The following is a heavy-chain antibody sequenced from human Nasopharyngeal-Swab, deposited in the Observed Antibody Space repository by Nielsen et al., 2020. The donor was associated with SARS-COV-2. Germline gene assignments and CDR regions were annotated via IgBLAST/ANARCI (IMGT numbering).Heavy chain of an antibody. Sequence: ETLSLTCAASGFTFSSYWMHWVRQAPGKGLVWVSRISPDGTTTGHADSVKGRFTISRDNARSALYLQINSLRADDTAVYYCTRDFDAATGYWGQGTLVTVSS. CDR3: TRDFDAATGY. J-gene: IGHJ4*02. D-gene: IGHD5-18*01. CDR2: ISPDGTTT. V-gene: IGHV3-74*01. CDR1: GFTFSSYW.